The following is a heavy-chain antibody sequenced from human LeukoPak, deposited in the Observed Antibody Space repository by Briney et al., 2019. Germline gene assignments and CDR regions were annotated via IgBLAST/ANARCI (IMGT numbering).Heavy chain of an antibody. CDR2: ISSYNDKT. CDR1: GYTFISYG. CDR3: ARAEDIAVAAPHYYYMDV. V-gene: IGHV1-18*01. D-gene: IGHD6-13*01. Sequence: ASVKVSCKASGYTFISYGISWVRQAPGQGLEWMGWISSYNDKTNYAQKVQGRVTLTRDTSTSTAYMELRSLRSDDTAVYYCARAEDIAVAAPHYYYMDVWGKGTTVTVSS. J-gene: IGHJ6*03.